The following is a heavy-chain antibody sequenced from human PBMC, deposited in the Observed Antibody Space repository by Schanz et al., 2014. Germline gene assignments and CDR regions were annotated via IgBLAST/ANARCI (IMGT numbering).Heavy chain of an antibody. CDR2: INHSGNN. Sequence: QVQLVESGGGLVKPGGSLRLSCVASGFSFSSYAMGWVRQARGKGLEWIGEINHSGNNYYNPSLKSRVTISVDTSKNQFSLKLTSVTAADTAVYYCATNMVQGTISDAFDIWGQGTMVTVSS. D-gene: IGHD3-10*01. CDR1: GFSFSSYAM. J-gene: IGHJ3*02. V-gene: IGHV4-4*02. CDR3: ATNMVQGTISDAFDI.